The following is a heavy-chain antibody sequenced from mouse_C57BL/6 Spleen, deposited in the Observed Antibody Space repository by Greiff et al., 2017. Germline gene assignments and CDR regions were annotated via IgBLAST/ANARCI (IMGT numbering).Heavy chain of an antibody. V-gene: IGHV1-53*01. CDR2: INPSNGGT. CDR1: GYTFTSYW. D-gene: IGHD1-1*01. CDR3: AREAYYYGSSYGFAY. Sequence: QVQLQQPGTELVQPGASVKLSCKASGYTFTSYWMHWVKQRPGQGLEWIGNINPSNGGTTYNEKFKGKATLTVDKSSSTAYMQLSSLTSEDSAVYYCAREAYYYGSSYGFAYWGQGTLVTVSA. J-gene: IGHJ3*01.